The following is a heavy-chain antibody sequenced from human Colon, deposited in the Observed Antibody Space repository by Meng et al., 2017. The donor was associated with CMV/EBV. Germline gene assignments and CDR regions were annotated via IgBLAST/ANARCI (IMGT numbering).Heavy chain of an antibody. D-gene: IGHD3-3*01. CDR2: ITDHS. V-gene: IGHV3-23*01. CDR1: VFSFSSYG. Sequence: SVFSFSSYGVSWVRQAPGKGLQWVSAITDHSYYADSVRGRFTISKDLSENTLYLQMNSLRDEDTGIYYCAKNFNPGAYYTNWFDHWGQGTLVTVSS. J-gene: IGHJ5*02. CDR3: AKNFNPGAYYTNWFDH.